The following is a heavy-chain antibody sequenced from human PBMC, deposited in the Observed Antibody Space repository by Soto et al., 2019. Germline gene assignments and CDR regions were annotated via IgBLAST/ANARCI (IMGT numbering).Heavy chain of an antibody. CDR2: ISVSGGST. CDR3: AKFISSGPPMSAFDI. Sequence: XGALRLSCADSGFTFSSYAMSWIRQAPGKGLEWVSGISVSGGSTYYADSVKGRFTISRDNSKNTLYLQMNSLRAEDTAVYYCAKFISSGPPMSAFDIWGQGTMVTVS. CDR1: GFTFSSYA. J-gene: IGHJ3*02. D-gene: IGHD3-3*01. V-gene: IGHV3-23*01.